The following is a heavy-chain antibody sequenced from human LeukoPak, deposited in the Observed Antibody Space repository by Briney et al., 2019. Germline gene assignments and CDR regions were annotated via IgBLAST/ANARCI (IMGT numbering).Heavy chain of an antibody. D-gene: IGHD3-9*01. Sequence: GGSLRLSCAASGFTFSDYYMSWIRQAPGKGLEWVSAISGSGGSTYYADSVKGRFTISRDNSKNTLYLQMNSLRAEDTAVYYCAKGALRYFDWLLSYFNYWGQGTLVTVSS. CDR1: GFTFSDYY. V-gene: IGHV3-23*01. J-gene: IGHJ4*02. CDR3: AKGALRYFDWLLSYFNY. CDR2: ISGSGGST.